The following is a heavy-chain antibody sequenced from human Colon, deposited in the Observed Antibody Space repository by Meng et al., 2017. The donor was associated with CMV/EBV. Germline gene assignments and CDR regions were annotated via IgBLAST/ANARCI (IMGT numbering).Heavy chain of an antibody. D-gene: IGHD2-21*02. V-gene: IGHV1-69*12. CDR1: KGTFTSYP. J-gene: IGHJ4*02. CDR3: ARVICGGDCYLDY. Sequence: QVPLEQSGAEVKKPGSVAKVSCKASKGTFTSYPISWVRQGPGQGFEWVGGIITISGTTDYAQKFQGRVTITADDSTSTAYMKLSNLRSADTAIYYCARVICGGDCYLDYWGRGTLVTVSS. CDR2: IITISGTT.